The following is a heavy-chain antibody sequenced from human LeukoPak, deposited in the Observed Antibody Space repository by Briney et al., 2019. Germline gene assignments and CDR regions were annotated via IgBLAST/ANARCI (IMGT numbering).Heavy chain of an antibody. CDR3: ARSSAYYNEADI. CDR2: INPNTGGT. Sequence: EASVKVSCKASGYSFRGYYIHWVRQAPGQGLEWMGWINPNTGGTNYAQRFQGRVTVTRDTSISTVYMELSSLRSDDTAVYYCARSSAYYNEADIWGQGTMVTVSS. CDR1: GYSFRGYY. J-gene: IGHJ3*02. V-gene: IGHV1-2*02. D-gene: IGHD3-9*01.